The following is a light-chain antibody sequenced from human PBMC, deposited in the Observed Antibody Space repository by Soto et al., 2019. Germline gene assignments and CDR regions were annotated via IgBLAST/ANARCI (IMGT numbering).Light chain of an antibody. J-gene: IGKJ4*01. CDR3: MQRLEFPLT. CDR2: TVP. Sequence: EIVMTQTPLSLPVTPGEPASISCRSSQSLLDRDDGNMYLDWYVQKPGQSPQLLIYTVPYRAPGVPDRFSGIGSGTDFTLKISRVEADDVGVYYCMQRLEFPLTFGGGTKVEIK. CDR1: QSLLDRDDGNMY. V-gene: IGKV2-40*01.